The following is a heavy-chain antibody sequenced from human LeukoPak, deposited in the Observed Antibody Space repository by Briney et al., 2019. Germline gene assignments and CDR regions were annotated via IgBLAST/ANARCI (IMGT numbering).Heavy chain of an antibody. D-gene: IGHD2-8*01. CDR2: ISGFNT. CDR1: GFAFSNYA. V-gene: IGHV3-23*01. CDR3: AKDVCTSPRCLLYFDS. Sequence: GGSLRLSCTTSGFAFSNYAMNWVRQAPGKGPEWVSGISGFNTYYAGSVKGRFTIFRDNSKNVLYLQMDRLRAEDTAVYSCAKDVCTSPRCLLYFDSWGQGTLVTVSS. J-gene: IGHJ4*02.